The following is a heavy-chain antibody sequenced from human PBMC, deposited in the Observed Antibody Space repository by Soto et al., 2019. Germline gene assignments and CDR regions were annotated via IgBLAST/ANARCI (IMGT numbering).Heavy chain of an antibody. CDR2: IDPSDSYT. J-gene: IGHJ4*02. D-gene: IGHD1-26*01. CDR1: GYSFTSYW. V-gene: IGHV5-10-1*01. Sequence: HGESLKISCKGSGYSFTSYWISWVRQMPGKGLEWMGRIDPSDSYTNYSPSFQGHVTISADKSISTAYLQWSSLKASDSAVYYCSGAESPDTAYFSLYWGQGTPVTVSS. CDR3: SGAESPDTAYFSLY.